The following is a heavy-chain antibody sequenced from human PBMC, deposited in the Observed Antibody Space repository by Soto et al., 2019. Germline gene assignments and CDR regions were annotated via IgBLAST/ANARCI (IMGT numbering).Heavy chain of an antibody. J-gene: IGHJ5*02. CDR3: ARYGTVAPRCDSYDQ. V-gene: IGHV4-31*03. D-gene: IGHD2-21*02. CDR2: SYYSGNT. CDR1: GGPITRGDYY. Sequence: QLQLQESDPLLVKLSKTLYLPCTVSGGPITRGDYYWGWLRQHPGKGLQWIVYSYYSGNTNYHPALKRRVTRSIDTSQNQFSLTLSSVTAADTAVYYCARYGTVAPRCDSYDQWGQGTLVTVSS.